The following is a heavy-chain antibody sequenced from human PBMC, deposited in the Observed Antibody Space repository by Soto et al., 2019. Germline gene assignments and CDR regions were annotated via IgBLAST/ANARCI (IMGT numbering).Heavy chain of an antibody. Sequence: GSLRLSCAGSGFTFSTYSINWVRQPPGKGLEWVSSISSSGDYIHYADSVKGRFTISRDNAKNSLFLQMNSLRAEDTAVYYCAWGSNALQNGMDVWREGSTVTVCS. D-gene: IGHD4-4*01. CDR2: ISSSGDYI. CDR3: AWGSNALQNGMDV. J-gene: IGHJ6*04. CDR1: GFTFSTYS. V-gene: IGHV3-21*01.